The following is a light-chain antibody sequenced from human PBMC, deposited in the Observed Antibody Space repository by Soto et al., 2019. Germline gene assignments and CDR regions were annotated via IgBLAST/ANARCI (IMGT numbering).Light chain of an antibody. CDR2: GST. J-gene: IGKJ2*01. CDR3: XQXXXSPPYT. CDR1: QSVSNNY. Sequence: EVVLTQSPGTLSLSPGERATLSCRASQSVSNNYLAWYQQKRGQSPKLLIFGSTDRATGIPDRFSGSGSGTDFTLTISRLEPEXXAVXXXXQXXXSPPYTFGQGTKLEIK. V-gene: IGKV3-20*01.